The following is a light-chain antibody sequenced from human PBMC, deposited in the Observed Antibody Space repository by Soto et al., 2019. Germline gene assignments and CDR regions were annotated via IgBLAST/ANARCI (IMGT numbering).Light chain of an antibody. CDR3: CSSAGSRV. V-gene: IGLV2-8*01. J-gene: IGLJ1*01. CDR1: SSDVGGYNY. CDR2: EVS. Sequence: QSALTQPPSASGSPGQSVTISCTGTSSDVGGYNYVSWYQQHPGKAPKLMIYEVSKRPSGVPDRFSGSKSGNTASLTVSGLQAEDEADYYCCSSAGSRVFGTGTKLTVL.